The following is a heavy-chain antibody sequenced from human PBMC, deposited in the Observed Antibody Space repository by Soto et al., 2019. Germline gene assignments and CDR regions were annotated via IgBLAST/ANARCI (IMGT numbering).Heavy chain of an antibody. V-gene: IGHV3-30*09. J-gene: IGHJ6*02. CDR3: ARTGLLHGMDV. D-gene: IGHD2-15*01. CDR2: ISYDGSNK. CDR1: GFTFSSYA. Sequence: QVQVVESGGGVVQPGRSLRLSCAASGFTFSSYAMHWVRQAPGKGLEWVALISYDGSNKYYADSVKGRFAISRDNSKNTLYLQMNSLRAEDTAVYYCARTGLLHGMDVWGQGTTVTVSS.